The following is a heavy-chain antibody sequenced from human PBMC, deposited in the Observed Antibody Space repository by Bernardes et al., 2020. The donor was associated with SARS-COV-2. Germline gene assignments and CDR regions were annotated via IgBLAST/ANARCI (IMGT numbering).Heavy chain of an antibody. D-gene: IGHD2-2*03. CDR2: INPNTGDT. V-gene: IGHV1-2*02. Sequence: ASVKVSCKASGYTFSDYYMHWLRQAPGQGLEWMGYINPNTGDTRFAQNFQGRVTLTRDTSIKTMYMELGSLRLGDTAVYFCARDLMDSRGKYFDCWGQGSQVTISS. CDR1: GYTFSDYY. CDR3: ARDLMDSRGKYFDC. J-gene: IGHJ4*02.